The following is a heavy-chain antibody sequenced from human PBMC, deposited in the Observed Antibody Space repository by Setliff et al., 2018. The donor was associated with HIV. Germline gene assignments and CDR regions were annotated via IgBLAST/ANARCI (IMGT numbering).Heavy chain of an antibody. CDR1: GGSFSGYY. CDR3: ARGKQWLPHVY. Sequence: SETLSLTCAVYGGSFSGYYWTWIRQPPGKGLEWIGEINHSGSTNYNPSLKSRVTISIDAFKNQFSLNMSSVTAADTAVYYCARGKQWLPHVYWGQGTLVTVSS. CDR2: INHSGST. D-gene: IGHD6-19*01. J-gene: IGHJ4*02. V-gene: IGHV4-34*01.